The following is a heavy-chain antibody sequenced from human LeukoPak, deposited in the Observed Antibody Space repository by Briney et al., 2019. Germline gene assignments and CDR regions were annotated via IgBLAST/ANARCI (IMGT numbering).Heavy chain of an antibody. CDR1: GFTFSNYW. CDR3: ADLGTSD. V-gene: IGHV3-7*01. CDR2: IKPDGSVG. Sequence: GGSLRLSCAASGFTFSNYWMTWVRQAPGKGLEWVANIKPDGSVGYYVDSVKGRFTISRDNAKNLVYLQMSILRAEDTAVYYCADLGTSDCGQGTLVTVSS. D-gene: IGHD1-7*01. J-gene: IGHJ4*02.